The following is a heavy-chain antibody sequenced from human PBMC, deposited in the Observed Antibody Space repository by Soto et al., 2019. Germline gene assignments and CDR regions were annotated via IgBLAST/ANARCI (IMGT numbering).Heavy chain of an antibody. V-gene: IGHV4-59*01. CDR2: IYYSGIT. D-gene: IGHD1-20*01. CDR1: GGSISSYY. CDR3: ARYKSNYYYGMDV. J-gene: IGHJ6*02. Sequence: SETLSLTCTVSGGSISSYYWSWIRQPPGKGLEWIGYIYYSGITNYNPSLKSRVTISVDTSKNQFSLNLSFVTAADTAVYYCARYKSNYYYGMDVWGQGTTVTVSS.